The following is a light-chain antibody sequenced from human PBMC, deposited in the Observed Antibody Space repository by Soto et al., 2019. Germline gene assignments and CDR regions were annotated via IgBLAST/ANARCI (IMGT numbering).Light chain of an antibody. CDR1: QSVSSSY. CDR2: VAS. J-gene: IGKJ1*01. V-gene: IGKV3D-7*01. CDR3: QQSYSNTQT. Sequence: EIVLTQSPGTLSLSPGERATLSCRASQSVSSSYLAWYQQKPGKAPKLLILVASTLPSGVPSRFSGSGSGTDFTLTISSLQPEDFATYYCQQSYSNTQTFGQGTKVEIK.